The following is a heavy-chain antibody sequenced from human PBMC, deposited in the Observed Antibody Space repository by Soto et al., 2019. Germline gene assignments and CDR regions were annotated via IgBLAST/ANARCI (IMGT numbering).Heavy chain of an antibody. CDR2: IIPVFQTA. D-gene: IGHD3-22*01. Sequence: QEQLVQSGAEVEKPGSSVKVSCKASGGLFSSYPINWVRQVPGQGLEWMGGIIPVFQTAYYTQRFQGRVTITADESTNTAYMELSSLRSEDTAIYYCARGGSGYTWFNEFWGQGTLVTVSS. V-gene: IGHV1-69*01. CDR3: ARGGSGYTWFNEF. J-gene: IGHJ4*02. CDR1: GGLFSSYP.